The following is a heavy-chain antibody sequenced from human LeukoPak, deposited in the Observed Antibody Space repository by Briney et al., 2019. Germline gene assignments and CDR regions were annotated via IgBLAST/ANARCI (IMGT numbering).Heavy chain of an antibody. V-gene: IGHV4-39*07. J-gene: IGHJ4*02. CDR2: IYYSGST. Sequence: PSETLSLTCTVSGGSMSMSSYYWAWTRQTPGKGLEWIGSIYYSGSTYYNPSLKSRVTISVDTSKNQFSLKLSSVTAADTAVYYCAREDTAMVAYFDYWGQGTLVTVSS. CDR3: AREDTAMVAYFDY. CDR1: GGSMSMSSYY. D-gene: IGHD5-18*01.